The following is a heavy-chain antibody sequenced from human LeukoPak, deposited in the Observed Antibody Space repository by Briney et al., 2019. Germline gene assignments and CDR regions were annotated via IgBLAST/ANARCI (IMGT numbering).Heavy chain of an antibody. CDR2: ISTSGSTK. V-gene: IGHV3-48*03. CDR1: GFTFSSFE. J-gene: IGHJ6*04. Sequence: GGSLRLSCAASGFTFSSFEVNWVRQAPGKGLEWLSHISTSGSTKYYANSVKGRFTISRDNAKNSLYLQMNSLRAEDTAVYYCAELGITMIGGAWGKGTTVTISS. D-gene: IGHD3-10*02. CDR3: AELGITMIGGA.